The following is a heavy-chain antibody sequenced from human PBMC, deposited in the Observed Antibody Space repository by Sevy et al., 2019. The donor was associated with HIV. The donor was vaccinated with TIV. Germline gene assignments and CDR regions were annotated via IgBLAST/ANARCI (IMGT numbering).Heavy chain of an antibody. V-gene: IGHV1-69*13. Sequence: ASVKVSCKASGGNFRNYVISWVRQASGQGLEWMGGIIPTSGTANYAQKFQGRVTIIADESTSTAYMELSSLRSEDTAVYYCASLYPCGGACYYFDSWGQGTLVTVST. CDR2: IIPTSGTA. J-gene: IGHJ4*02. CDR3: ASLYPCGGACYYFDS. CDR1: GGNFRNYV. D-gene: IGHD2-21*02.